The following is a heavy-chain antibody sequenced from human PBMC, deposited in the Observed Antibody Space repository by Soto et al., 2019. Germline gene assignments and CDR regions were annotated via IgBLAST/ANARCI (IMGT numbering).Heavy chain of an antibody. CDR3: ANLTIGVARTPNWFDP. Sequence: QVQLQESGPGLVKPSQTLSLTCTVSGGSISSREYYWSWIRQIPGKGLEWIGYIYYSGTTYYNPSLKSRGSISIDTSKNRFSLRLSSVTAADTAVYYCANLTIGVARTPNWFDPWGQGNLVTVSS. CDR2: IYYSGTT. J-gene: IGHJ5*02. V-gene: IGHV4-31*03. D-gene: IGHD6-19*01. CDR1: GGSISSREYY.